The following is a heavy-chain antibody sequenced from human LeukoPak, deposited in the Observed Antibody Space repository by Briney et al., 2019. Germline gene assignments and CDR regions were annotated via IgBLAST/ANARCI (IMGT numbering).Heavy chain of an antibody. Sequence: GRSLRLSCAASGFTFDDYAMHWVRQAPGKGLEWVSGISWNSGSIGYADSVKGRFTISRDNAKNSLYLQMNSLRAEDTALYYCAKGTGYDSSGHYYDAFDIWGQGTMVTVSS. CDR3: AKGTGYDSSGHYYDAFDI. V-gene: IGHV3-9*01. CDR2: ISWNSGSI. J-gene: IGHJ3*02. CDR1: GFTFDDYA. D-gene: IGHD3-22*01.